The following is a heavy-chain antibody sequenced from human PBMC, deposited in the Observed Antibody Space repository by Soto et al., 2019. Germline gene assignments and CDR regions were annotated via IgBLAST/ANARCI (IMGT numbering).Heavy chain of an antibody. J-gene: IGHJ4*02. CDR2: IYYSGST. D-gene: IGHD6-13*01. CDR3: ARVVHGYSSSWYGAYFDY. Sequence: PSGTLPITGVVSGSANSSGDCYWSWIRQPPGKGLEWIGYIYYSGSTYYNPSLKSRVTISVDTSKNQFSLKLSSVTAADTAVYYRARVVHGYSSSWYGAYFDYWGQGTLVTVS. CDR1: GSANSSGDCY. V-gene: IGHV4-30-4*01.